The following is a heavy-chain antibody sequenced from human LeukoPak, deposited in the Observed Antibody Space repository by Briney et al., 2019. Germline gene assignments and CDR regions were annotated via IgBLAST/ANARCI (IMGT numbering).Heavy chain of an antibody. Sequence: GGSLRLSCAASGFTFSTYTMNWVRQAPGKGLEWVSSISGTSTYIYYADSVKGRFTISRDNAKNSLYLQMNSLRAGDTAVYYCARGIDYWGQGTLVTASS. CDR3: ARGIDY. CDR2: ISGTSTYI. V-gene: IGHV3-21*01. CDR1: GFTFSTYT. J-gene: IGHJ4*02.